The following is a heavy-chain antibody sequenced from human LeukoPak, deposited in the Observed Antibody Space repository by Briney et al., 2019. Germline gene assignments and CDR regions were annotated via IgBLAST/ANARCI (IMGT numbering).Heavy chain of an antibody. D-gene: IGHD2-2*01. Sequence: GASVKVSCKASGYTFTSYGISWVRQAPGQGLEWMGWISAYNGNTNYAQKLQGRVTMTTDTSTSTAYMELRSLRSDDTAVYYCARDNRVVVVPAAFTYWGQGTLVTVSS. CDR3: ARDNRVVVVPAAFTY. J-gene: IGHJ4*02. V-gene: IGHV1-18*01. CDR1: GYTFTSYG. CDR2: ISAYNGNT.